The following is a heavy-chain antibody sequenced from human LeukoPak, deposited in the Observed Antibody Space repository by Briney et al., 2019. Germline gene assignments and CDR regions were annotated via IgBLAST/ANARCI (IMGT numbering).Heavy chain of an antibody. V-gene: IGHV3-21*01. CDR1: GFTFSSYT. CDR2: ISSSSAYI. J-gene: IGHJ4*02. Sequence: PGGSLRLSCAASGFTFSSYTINWVRQAPGKGLEWVSSISSSSAYIYYADSVKGRFTISRDNAKNSLYLQMNSLRAEDTAMYYCARDDPLTTTALDYWGQGTLVTVSS. D-gene: IGHD4-17*01. CDR3: ARDDPLTTTALDY.